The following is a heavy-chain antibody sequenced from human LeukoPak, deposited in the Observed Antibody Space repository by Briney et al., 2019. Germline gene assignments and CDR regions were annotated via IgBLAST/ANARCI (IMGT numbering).Heavy chain of an antibody. CDR1: GFTFSSYG. Sequence: PGGSLRLSCAASGFTFSSYGVHWVRQAPGKGLEWVAVISYDGSNKYYADSVKGRFTISRDNSKNTLYLQMNSLRAEDTAVYYCAKELIYGSGSYFDYWGQGTLVTVSS. CDR2: ISYDGSNK. CDR3: AKELIYGSGSYFDY. D-gene: IGHD3-10*01. J-gene: IGHJ4*02. V-gene: IGHV3-30*18.